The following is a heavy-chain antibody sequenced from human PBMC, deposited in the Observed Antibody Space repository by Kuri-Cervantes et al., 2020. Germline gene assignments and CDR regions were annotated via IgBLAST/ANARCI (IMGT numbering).Heavy chain of an antibody. D-gene: IGHD3-3*01. J-gene: IGHJ3*02. V-gene: IGHV3-9*01. CDR1: GFTFDDYA. CDR2: ISWNSGSI. Sequence: SLKISCAASGFTFDDYAMHWVRQAPGKGLEWVSGISWNSGSIGYADSVKGRFTISRDNAKNSLYLQMNSLRAEDTAVYYCARGFSGKDAFDIWGQGTMVTVSS. CDR3: ARGFSGKDAFDI.